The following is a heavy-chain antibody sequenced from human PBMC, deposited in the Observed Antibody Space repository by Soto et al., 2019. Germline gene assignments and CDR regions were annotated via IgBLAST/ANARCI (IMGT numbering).Heavy chain of an antibody. J-gene: IGHJ4*02. CDR2: IIPVLGTE. Sequence: QVQLVQSGAEVKKPGSSVKVSCRASGGTFSSYAINWVRQAPGQGLEWMGGIIPVLGTEDYSQKFHGRVTITADESTSTAYMELSSLRSEDAAVYYCATGTAGDSSGYWFYRGQGTLVTVSS. CDR3: ATGTAGDSSGYWFY. V-gene: IGHV1-69*01. CDR1: GGTFSSYA. D-gene: IGHD3-22*01.